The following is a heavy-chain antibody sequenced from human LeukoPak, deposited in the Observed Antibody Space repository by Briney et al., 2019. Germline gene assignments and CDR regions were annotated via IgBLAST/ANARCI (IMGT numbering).Heavy chain of an antibody. CDR1: GYSISSGYN. V-gene: IGHV4-38-2*02. CDR3: ARVGSPYGPGDWSFWFDP. D-gene: IGHD3/OR15-3a*01. CDR2: IYYSGST. Sequence: PSETLSLTCTVSGYSISSGYNWGWIRQPPGKGLEWIGSIYYSGSTYYNPSLKSRVTMSVDTSKNQFSLKLSSVTAADTAVYYCARVGSPYGPGDWSFWFDPWGQGTLVTVSS. J-gene: IGHJ5*02.